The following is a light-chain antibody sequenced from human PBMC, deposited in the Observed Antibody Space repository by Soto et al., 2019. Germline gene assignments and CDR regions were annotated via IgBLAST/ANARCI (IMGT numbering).Light chain of an antibody. J-gene: IGKJ5*01. V-gene: IGKV1-39*01. CDR1: QSISTD. CDR3: QQSHSTPK. Sequence: DVGITQPHASLSASVVGRVTITCRASQSISTDLNWYQQKPGKAPKLLIYAASSLQSGVPSRFSGSGSGTDFTLTISRQPTDDFATYYWQQSHSTPKFGQGTRLE. CDR2: AAS.